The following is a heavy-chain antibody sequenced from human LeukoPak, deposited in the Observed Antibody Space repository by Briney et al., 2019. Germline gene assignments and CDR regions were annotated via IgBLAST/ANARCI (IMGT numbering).Heavy chain of an antibody. CDR2: IWYDGSNK. CDR1: GFTFSSYG. V-gene: IGHV3-33*01. D-gene: IGHD3-9*01. Sequence: PGGSLRLSCAASGFTFSSYGMHWVRQAPGKGLEGVAVIWYDGSNKYYADSVKGRFTISRDNSKNTLYLKMNSLRAEDTAVYYCASMGAYDILTGYYKGVGGFDYWGQGTLVTVSS. CDR3: ASMGAYDILTGYYKGVGGFDY. J-gene: IGHJ4*02.